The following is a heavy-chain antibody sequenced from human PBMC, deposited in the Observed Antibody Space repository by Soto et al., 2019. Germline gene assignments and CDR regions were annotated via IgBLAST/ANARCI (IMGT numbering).Heavy chain of an antibody. CDR2: IWYDGSNK. CDR3: ARHRRQWLAPYSFDY. D-gene: IGHD6-19*01. J-gene: IGHJ4*02. Sequence: QVHLVESGGGVVEPGRSLRRSCAASGFTFTVDGIHWVRQAPGKGLEWVAGIWYDGSNKKYADSVKGRFTISRDNSKTTPYLQMNSLRVQATAVYYCARHRRQWLAPYSFDYWGQGTLVTVSS. CDR1: GFTFTVDG. V-gene: IGHV3-33*01.